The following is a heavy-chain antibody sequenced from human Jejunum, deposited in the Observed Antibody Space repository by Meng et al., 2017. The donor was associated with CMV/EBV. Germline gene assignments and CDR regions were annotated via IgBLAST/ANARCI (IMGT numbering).Heavy chain of an antibody. D-gene: IGHD3-10*01. CDR2: VYYSGST. V-gene: IGHV4-39*07. J-gene: IGHJ4*02. CDR1: GASISDSSYY. Sequence: HLDESGPGLVKPSETLSLTCTMSGASISDSSYYWGWIRQPPGKGLEWIGSVYYSGSTYYNPSLESRVTISVDTSKNQFSLKLTSVTAADTATYYCARDPTPDGSDYWGRGTLVTVSS. CDR3: ARDPTPDGSDY.